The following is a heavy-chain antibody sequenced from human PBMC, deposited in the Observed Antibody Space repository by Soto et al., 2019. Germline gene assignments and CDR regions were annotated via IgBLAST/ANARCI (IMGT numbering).Heavy chain of an antibody. CDR2: IKQDGSEK. CDR3: ARAPDLGDYGKTDAFDI. CDR1: GFTFSSYW. J-gene: IGHJ3*02. Sequence: GGSLRLSCAASGFTFSSYWMSWVRQAPGKGLEWVANIKQDGSEKYYVDSVKGRFTISRDNAKNSLYLQMNSLRAEDTAVYYCARAPDLGDYGKTDAFDIWGQGTMVTVSS. V-gene: IGHV3-7*04. D-gene: IGHD4-17*01.